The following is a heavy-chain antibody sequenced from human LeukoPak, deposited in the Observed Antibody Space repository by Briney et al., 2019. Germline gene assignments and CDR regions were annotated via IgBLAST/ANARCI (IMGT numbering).Heavy chain of an antibody. CDR2: IKQDGSEK. CDR1: GFTFSNYW. V-gene: IGHV3-7*01. Sequence: PGGSLRLSCAASGFTFSNYWMSWVRQAPGKGLEWVANIKQDGSEKYYADSVKGRFSISRDNSQNTLYLQMTSLRAEDTAVYSCAKTGFQWGYFYYYMDVWGKGTTVTVSS. J-gene: IGHJ6*03. CDR3: AKTGFQWGYFYYYMDV. D-gene: IGHD1-14*01.